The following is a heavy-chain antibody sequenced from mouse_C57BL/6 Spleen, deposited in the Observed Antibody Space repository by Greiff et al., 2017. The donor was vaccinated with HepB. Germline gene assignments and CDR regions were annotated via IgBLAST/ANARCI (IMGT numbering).Heavy chain of an antibody. D-gene: IGHD1-1*01. V-gene: IGHV1-80*01. CDR1: GYAFSSYW. Sequence: QVQLQQSGAELVKPGASVKISCKASGYAFSSYWMNWVKQRPGKGLEWIGQIYPGDGDTNYNGKFKGKATLTADKSSSTAYMQLSSLTSEDSAVYFCARQDYGSSYGYFDYWGQGTTLTVSS. CDR3: ARQDYGSSYGYFDY. J-gene: IGHJ2*01. CDR2: IYPGDGDT.